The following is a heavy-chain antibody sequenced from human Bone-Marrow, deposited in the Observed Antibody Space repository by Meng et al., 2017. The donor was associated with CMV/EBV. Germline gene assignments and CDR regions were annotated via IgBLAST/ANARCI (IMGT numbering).Heavy chain of an antibody. Sequence: GGSLRLSCAASGFTFSSYEMNWVRQAPGKGLEWVSYISSSGSTIYYADSVKGRFTISRDNAKNSLYLQMNSLRAEDTAVYYCARVRLMWGTDVWGQGTTVTVSS. CDR2: ISSSGSTI. J-gene: IGHJ6*02. V-gene: IGHV3-48*03. D-gene: IGHD2-8*01. CDR3: ARVRLMWGTDV. CDR1: GFTFSSYE.